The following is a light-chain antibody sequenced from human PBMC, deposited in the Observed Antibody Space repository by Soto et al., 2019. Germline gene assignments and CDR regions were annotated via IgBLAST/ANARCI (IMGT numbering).Light chain of an antibody. CDR3: AAWDDSLNGLV. CDR2: SDT. CDR1: NSNIGKNS. J-gene: IGLJ7*01. V-gene: IGLV1-44*01. Sequence: QFVLSQEPSVSGTPGQRVAMACSGGNSNIGKNSVNWYRQVPGTAPQLLIYSDTMRSFGIPDRFSASKSGTSASLAIGGLQSDDEALYFCAAWDDSLNGLVFGGGTQLTVL.